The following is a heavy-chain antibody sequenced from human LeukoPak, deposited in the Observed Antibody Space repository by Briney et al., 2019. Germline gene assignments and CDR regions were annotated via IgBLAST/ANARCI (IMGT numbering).Heavy chain of an antibody. CDR3: ARGDYDSSGSAHYYYGMDV. CDR1: GFSFSSHG. D-gene: IGHD3-22*01. J-gene: IGHJ6*02. V-gene: IGHV3-33*01. Sequence: GGSLRLSCAVSGFSFSSHGMHWVRQAPGKGLEWVAVIWYDGGYEYYADAVKGRFTISRDNSKNTLNLQMNSLRAEDTAVYFCARGDYDSSGSAHYYYGMDVWGHGTTVTVSS. CDR2: IWYDGGYE.